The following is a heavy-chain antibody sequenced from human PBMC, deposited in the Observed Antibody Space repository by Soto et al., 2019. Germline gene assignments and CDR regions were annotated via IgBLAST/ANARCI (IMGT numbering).Heavy chain of an antibody. Sequence: GPTLVNPTQTLTLTCTFSGFSLSTSGMCVSWIRQPPGKALEWLALIDWHDDKYYSTSLKTRLTISKDTSKNQVFLTLTNMDPVNTATYYCARIQVGRYFDWQIQVGVFDIWGQGTMVTVSS. J-gene: IGHJ3*02. CDR2: IDWHDDK. V-gene: IGHV2-70*01. CDR1: GFSLSTSGMC. CDR3: ARIQVGRYFDWQIQVGVFDI. D-gene: IGHD3-9*01.